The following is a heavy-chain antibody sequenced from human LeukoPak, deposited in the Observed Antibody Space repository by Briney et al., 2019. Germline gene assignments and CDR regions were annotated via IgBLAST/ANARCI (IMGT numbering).Heavy chain of an antibody. J-gene: IGHJ6*03. CDR1: GGTFSSYA. CDR2: IIPIFGTA. D-gene: IGHD3-10*01. Sequence: ASVKVSCKASGGTFSSYAINWVRQAPGQGLEWMGGIIPIFGTANYAQKFQGRVTITADESTSTAYMELSSLRSEDTAVYYCARGHPVNYGSGSYSSWENMDVWGKGTTVTISS. V-gene: IGHV1-69*13. CDR3: ARGHPVNYGSGSYSSWENMDV.